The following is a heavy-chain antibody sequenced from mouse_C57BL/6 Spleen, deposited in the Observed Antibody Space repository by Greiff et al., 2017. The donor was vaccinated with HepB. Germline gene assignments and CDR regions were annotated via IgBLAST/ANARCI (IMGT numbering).Heavy chain of an antibody. D-gene: IGHD2-14*01. CDR1: GYTFTDYY. J-gene: IGHJ1*03. CDR2: IYPGSGNT. Sequence: VQLQQSGAELVRPGASVKLSCKASGYTFTDYYINWVKQRPGQGLEWIARIYPGSGNTYYNEKFKGKATLTAEKSSSTAYMQLSSLTSEDSAVYFWAGGGVHFDVWGTGTTVTVSS. CDR3: AGGGVHFDV. V-gene: IGHV1-76*01.